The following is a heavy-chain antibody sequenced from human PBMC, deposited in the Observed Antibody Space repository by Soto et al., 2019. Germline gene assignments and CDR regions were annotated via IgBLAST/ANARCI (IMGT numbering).Heavy chain of an antibody. CDR1: GFTFSSYG. J-gene: IGHJ4*02. V-gene: IGHV3-33*01. D-gene: IGHD6-19*01. CDR3: ARGVAGTVDSYFDY. Sequence: PGGPLRLSCAASGFTFSSYGMHWVRQAPGKGLEWVAVIWYDGSNKYYADSVKGRFTISRDNSKNTLYLQMNSLRAEDTAVYYCARGVAGTVDSYFDYWGQGTLVTVSS. CDR2: IWYDGSNK.